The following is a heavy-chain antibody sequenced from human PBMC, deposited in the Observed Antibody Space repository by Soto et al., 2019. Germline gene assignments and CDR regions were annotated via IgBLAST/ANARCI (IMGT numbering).Heavy chain of an antibody. CDR3: STGPRRLRD. J-gene: IGHJ4*02. CDR1: GFTLRDSY. V-gene: IGHV3-11*05. Sequence: QVQLVESGGGLVKPGGSLRLSCAASGFTLRDSYMSWLRQAPGKGLEELSYISGSSSDTNYADSVKGRFTISRDNAKNALYLQMTSRRAEDTAVYYCSTGPRRLRDWGQGALVIVSS. CDR2: ISGSSSDT.